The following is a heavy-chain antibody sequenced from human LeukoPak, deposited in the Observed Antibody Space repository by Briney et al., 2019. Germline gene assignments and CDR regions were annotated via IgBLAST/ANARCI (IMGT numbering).Heavy chain of an antibody. CDR2: INPNSGGT. CDR3: AREGIAEPDTNWFDP. CDR1: GYTFTGYY. Sequence: ASVKVSCKASGYTFTGYYMHWVRQAPGQGLEWMGWINPNSGGTNYAQKFQGRVTMTRDTSISTAYMELSSLTSDDTAVYYCAREGIAEPDTNWFDPWGQGTLVTVSS. D-gene: IGHD6-13*01. J-gene: IGHJ5*02. V-gene: IGHV1-2*02.